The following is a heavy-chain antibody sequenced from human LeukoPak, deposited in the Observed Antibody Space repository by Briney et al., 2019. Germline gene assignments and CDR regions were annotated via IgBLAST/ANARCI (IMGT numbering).Heavy chain of an antibody. CDR2: INPKSGGT. V-gene: IGHV1-2*02. Sequence: ASVKVSCTSSEYTFSDYYIHWVRQAPGQGLEWMGWINPKSGGTKYAQKFQGRFTMTRDMSIDTAFMDLTRLRSDDSAVYYCARDLGIDDTVMMVYWGQGTLVTVSS. CDR1: EYTFSDYY. J-gene: IGHJ4*02. CDR3: ARDLGIDDTVMMVY. D-gene: IGHD2-8*01.